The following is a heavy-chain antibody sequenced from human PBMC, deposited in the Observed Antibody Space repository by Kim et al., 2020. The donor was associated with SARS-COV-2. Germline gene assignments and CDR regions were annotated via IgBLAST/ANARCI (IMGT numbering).Heavy chain of an antibody. V-gene: IGHV1-46*01. J-gene: IGHJ2*01. Sequence: YAQKFQGIVTMTRDTSTSTVYMELSSLRSEDTAVYYCARDLEQQLVLLDLWGRGTLVTVSS. D-gene: IGHD6-13*01. CDR3: ARDLEQQLVLLDL.